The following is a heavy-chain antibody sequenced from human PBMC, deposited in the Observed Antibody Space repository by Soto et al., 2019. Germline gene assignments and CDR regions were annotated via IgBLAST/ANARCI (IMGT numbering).Heavy chain of an antibody. J-gene: IGHJ4*02. CDR3: ARDRATFDY. V-gene: IGHV3-23*01. CDR1: GFTFTSYA. CDR2: ISGSGGNT. Sequence: GGSLRLSCAASGFTFTSYAMSWVRLTPGKGLEWVSAISGSGGNTFYADSVRGRFTISRDNSKNTVFLQMNNLRAEDTAVYFCARDRATFDYWGQGTRVTVSS. D-gene: IGHD1-26*01.